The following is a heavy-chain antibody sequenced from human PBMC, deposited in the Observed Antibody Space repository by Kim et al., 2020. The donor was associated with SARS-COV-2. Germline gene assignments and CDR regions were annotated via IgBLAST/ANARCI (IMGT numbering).Heavy chain of an antibody. Sequence: GGSLRLSCIASGLSFGDYALSSVRQAPGKGLEWVGFIRSKAYGGTIEYAASMKGRFTISRDDSKSIAYLEMNSLKTEDTAVYYCTRVGEWSLKDWGQGTLVTVSS. J-gene: IGHJ4*02. D-gene: IGHD3-3*01. V-gene: IGHV3-49*04. CDR3: TRVGEWSLKD. CDR1: GLSFGDYA. CDR2: IRSKAYGGTI.